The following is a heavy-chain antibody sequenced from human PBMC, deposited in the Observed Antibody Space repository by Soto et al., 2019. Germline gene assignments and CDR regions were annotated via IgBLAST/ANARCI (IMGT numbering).Heavy chain of an antibody. CDR3: ARDAAMPTGLGLGY. V-gene: IGHV3-30*03. J-gene: IGHJ4*02. D-gene: IGHD6-19*01. CDR1: GFAFTNYG. CDR2: ISNDGSKK. Sequence: QVQVVESGGGVVQPGTSLRLSCAASGFAFTNYGIHWVRQAPGKGLEWVAHISNDGSKKFYGDSVKGRFTISRDNSENTVYLQMTSLRPDDTALFYCARDAAMPTGLGLGYWGQGTLVTVSS.